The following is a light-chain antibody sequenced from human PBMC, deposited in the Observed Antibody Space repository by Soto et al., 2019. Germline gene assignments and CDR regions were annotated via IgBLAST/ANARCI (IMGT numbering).Light chain of an antibody. V-gene: IGKV3-15*01. CDR2: GAS. CDR1: QTVASN. CDR3: QQYHNWPPQYT. J-gene: IGKJ2*01. Sequence: EIVMTQSPASLSVSPGDGATLSCRASQTVASNVAWYQQKPGQGPSLLIHGASTRAAGVPARFSGSGSGTDLTLTISSLQSEDFAVYYCQQYHNWPPQYTFGQGTKLQIK.